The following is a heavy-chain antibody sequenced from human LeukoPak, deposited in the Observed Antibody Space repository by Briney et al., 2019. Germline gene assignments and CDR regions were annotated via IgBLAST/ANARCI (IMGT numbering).Heavy chain of an antibody. CDR3: ARDQGTYSSPPFDY. D-gene: IGHD6-13*01. Sequence: ASVKVSCKASGYTFTSYGISWVRQAPGQGLEWMGWISAYNGNTNYAQKLQGRVTMTTDTSTSTAYMELRSLRSDDTAVYYCARDQGTYSSPPFDYWGQGTLVTVSS. CDR1: GYTFTSYG. J-gene: IGHJ4*02. CDR2: ISAYNGNT. V-gene: IGHV1-18*01.